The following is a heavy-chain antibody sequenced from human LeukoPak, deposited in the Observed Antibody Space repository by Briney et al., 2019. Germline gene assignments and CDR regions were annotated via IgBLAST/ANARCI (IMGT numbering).Heavy chain of an antibody. D-gene: IGHD3-3*01. J-gene: IGHJ4*02. CDR2: ISYDGSNK. CDR3: AKDGIFGVVLDYFDY. V-gene: IGHV3-30*18. Sequence: PGGSLRLSCAASGSTFSSYGMHWVRQAPGKGLEWVAVISYDGSNKYYADSVEGRFTISRDNSKNTLYLQMNSLRVEDTAVYYCAKDGIFGVVLDYFDYWGQGTLVTVSS. CDR1: GSTFSSYG.